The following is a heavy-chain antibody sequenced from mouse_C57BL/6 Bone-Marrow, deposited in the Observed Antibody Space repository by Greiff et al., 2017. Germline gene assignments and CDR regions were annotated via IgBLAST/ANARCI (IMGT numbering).Heavy chain of an antibody. Sequence: VQLQQPGAELVKPGASVKLSCKASGYTFTSYWMQWVKQRPGQGLEWIGEIDPSDSYTNYNKKVKGKATLTVDTASSAAYMQLSSLTSDDSAVYYCARERYYGSSYYWYFDVWGTGPTATVSS. V-gene: IGHV1-50*01. J-gene: IGHJ1*03. CDR2: IDPSDSYT. CDR1: GYTFTSYW. CDR3: ARERYYGSSYYWYFDV. D-gene: IGHD1-1*01.